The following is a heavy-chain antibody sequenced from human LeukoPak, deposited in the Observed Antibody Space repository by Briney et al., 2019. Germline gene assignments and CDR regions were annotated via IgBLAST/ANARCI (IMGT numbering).Heavy chain of an antibody. V-gene: IGHV3-30*18. D-gene: IGHD2-15*01. CDR1: RFTFSSYG. J-gene: IGHJ4*02. CDR3: AKDPWSGGSFGEY. Sequence: GGSLRLSCAASRFTFSSYGMHWVRQAPGKGLEWVAVISYDGSNKYYADSVKGRFTISRDNSKSTLYLQMNSLRAEDTAVYYCAKDPWSGGSFGEYWGQGTLVTVSS. CDR2: ISYDGSNK.